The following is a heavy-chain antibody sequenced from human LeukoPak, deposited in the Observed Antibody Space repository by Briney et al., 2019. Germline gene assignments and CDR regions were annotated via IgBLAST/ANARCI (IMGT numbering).Heavy chain of an antibody. CDR1: GGSISSYY. V-gene: IGHV4-59*01. CDR2: IYYSGST. D-gene: IGHD1-14*01. CDR3: ARGGTYNGILSFDP. Sequence: SETLSLTCTVSGGSISSYYWTWIRQPPGKGLEWIGNIYYSGSTNYNPSLKSRVSMSVDTSNIQFSLKLSSVTAADTAVYYCARGGTYNGILSFDPWGQGTLVTVSS. J-gene: IGHJ5*02.